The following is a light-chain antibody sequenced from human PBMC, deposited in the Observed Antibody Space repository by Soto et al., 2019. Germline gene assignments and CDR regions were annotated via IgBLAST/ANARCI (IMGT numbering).Light chain of an antibody. CDR1: SSDVGGYNF. J-gene: IGLJ1*01. CDR3: SSYTTSSTVV. Sequence: QSVLTQPASVFGSPGQSITISCTGTSSDVGGYNFVSWYQQHPGKAPKLMIYEVSNRPSGVSNRFSGSKSGNTASLTISGLQPEDEADYYYSSYTTSSTVVFGNGTRSQS. V-gene: IGLV2-14*03. CDR2: EVS.